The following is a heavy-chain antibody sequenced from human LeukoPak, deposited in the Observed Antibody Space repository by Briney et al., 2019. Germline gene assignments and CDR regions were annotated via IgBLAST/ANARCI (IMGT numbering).Heavy chain of an antibody. V-gene: IGHV4-59*01. Sequence: SETLSLTCTVSGGSISSYYWSWIRQPPGKGLEWIGYIYYSGSTNYNPSLKSRVTISVDTSKNQFSLKLSSVTAADTAVYYCARVHTPSGWYRGYYFDYWGQGTLVTVSS. CDR3: ARVHTPSGWYRGYYFDY. CDR1: GGSISSYY. CDR2: IYYSGST. J-gene: IGHJ4*02. D-gene: IGHD6-19*01.